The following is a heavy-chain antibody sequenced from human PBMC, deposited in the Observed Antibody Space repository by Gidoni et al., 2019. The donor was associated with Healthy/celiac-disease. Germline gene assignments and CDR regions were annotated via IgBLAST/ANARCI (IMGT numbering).Heavy chain of an antibody. CDR2: INAGNGNT. Sequence: QVQLVQSGAEVKKPGASVKVSCKASGSTFTSYAMHWVRQAPGQRLEWMGWINAGNGNTKYSQKFQGRVTITRDTSASTAYMELSSLRSEDTAVYYCARDGSSWYSLGFDPWGQGTLVTVSS. D-gene: IGHD6-13*01. J-gene: IGHJ5*02. CDR3: ARDGSSWYSLGFDP. CDR1: GSTFTSYA. V-gene: IGHV1-3*01.